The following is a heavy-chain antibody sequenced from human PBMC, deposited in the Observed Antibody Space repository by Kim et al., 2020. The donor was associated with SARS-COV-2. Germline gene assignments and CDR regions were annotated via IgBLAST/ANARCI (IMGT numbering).Heavy chain of an antibody. CDR1: GGSISSSSYY. D-gene: IGHD1-26*01. CDR3: ARQKPTGWGATFDY. CDR2: IYYSGST. V-gene: IGHV4-39*01. J-gene: IGHJ4*02. Sequence: SETLSLTCTVSGGSISSSSYYWGWIRQPPGKGLEWIGSIYYSGSTYYNPSLKSRVTISVDTSKNQFSLKLSSVTAADTAVYYCARQKPTGWGATFDYWGQGTLVTVSS.